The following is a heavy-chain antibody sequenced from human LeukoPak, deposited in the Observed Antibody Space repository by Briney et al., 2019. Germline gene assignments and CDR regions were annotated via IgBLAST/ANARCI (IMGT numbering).Heavy chain of an antibody. CDR2: IRSKAYGGTT. D-gene: IGHD6-13*01. CDR1: GFTFSSYS. Sequence: GGSLRLSCAASGFTFSSYSMNWVRQGPGKGLEWVGFIRSKAYGGTTEYAASVKGRFTISRDDSKSIAYLQMNSLKTEDTAVYYCTRAPGYSSSWPYAFDIWGQGTMVTVSS. CDR3: TRAPGYSSSWPYAFDI. J-gene: IGHJ3*02. V-gene: IGHV3-49*04.